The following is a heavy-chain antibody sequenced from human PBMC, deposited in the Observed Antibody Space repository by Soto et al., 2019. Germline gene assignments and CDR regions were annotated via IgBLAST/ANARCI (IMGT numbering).Heavy chain of an antibody. Sequence: SVKVSCKASGGTFSSYAISWVRQAPGQGLEWMGGIIPIFGTANYAQKFQGRVTITADESTSTAYMELGSLRSEDTAVYYCAREDCISTSCYFNYYGMDVWGQGTTVTVSS. V-gene: IGHV1-69*13. CDR1: GGTFSSYA. D-gene: IGHD2-2*01. CDR2: IIPIFGTA. CDR3: AREDCISTSCYFNYYGMDV. J-gene: IGHJ6*02.